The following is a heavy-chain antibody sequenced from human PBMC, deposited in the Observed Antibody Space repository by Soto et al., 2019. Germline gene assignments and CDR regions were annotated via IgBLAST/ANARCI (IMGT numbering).Heavy chain of an antibody. CDR2: IYYSGST. CDR1: GGSISSSSYY. J-gene: IGHJ5*02. D-gene: IGHD2-21*01. CDR3: ARVANPYNWFDP. Sequence: SETLSLTCTVSGGSISSSSYYWGWIRQPPGKGLEWIGSIYYSGSTYYNPSLKSLVTISVDTSKNQFSLKLSSVTAADTAVYYCARVANPYNWFDPWGQGTLVTVSS. V-gene: IGHV4-39*01.